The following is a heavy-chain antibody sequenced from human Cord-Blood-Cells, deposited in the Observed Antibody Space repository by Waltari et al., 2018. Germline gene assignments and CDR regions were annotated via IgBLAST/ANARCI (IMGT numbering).Heavy chain of an antibody. CDR3: ARVYGSGSYYMPSAFDI. J-gene: IGHJ3*02. CDR2: INHSGST. Sequence: QVQPQQWGAGLLKPSETLSLTCAVYGGSFSGYYWRWIRQPPGKGLEWIGEINHSGSTNYNPSLKSRVTISVDTSKNQFSLKLSSVTAADTAVYYCARVYGSGSYYMPSAFDIWGQGTMVTVSS. D-gene: IGHD3-10*01. CDR1: GGSFSGYY. V-gene: IGHV4-34*01.